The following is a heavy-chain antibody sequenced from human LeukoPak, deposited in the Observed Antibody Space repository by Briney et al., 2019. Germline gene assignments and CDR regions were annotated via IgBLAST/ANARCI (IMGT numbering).Heavy chain of an antibody. J-gene: IGHJ4*02. Sequence: GGSLRLSCAASGFNLGAFWMSWVRQAPGKGLEWVANIKEDGSTKFYVDSVKGRFAISRDNAKNSLYLQMNSLRAEDTAMYFCARDGGYCSGITCPGDLWGQGTLVTVSP. CDR3: ARDGGYCSGITCPGDL. V-gene: IGHV3-7*01. D-gene: IGHD2-2*01. CDR1: GFNLGAFW. CDR2: IKEDGSTK.